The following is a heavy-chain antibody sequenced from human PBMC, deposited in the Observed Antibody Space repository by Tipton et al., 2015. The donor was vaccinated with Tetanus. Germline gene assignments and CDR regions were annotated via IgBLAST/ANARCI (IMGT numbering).Heavy chain of an antibody. CDR1: GGSISSYY. J-gene: IGHJ6*02. Sequence: LRLSCTVSGGSISSYYWSWIRQPPGKGLEWIGYIYYSGSTNYNPSLKSRVTISVDTSKNQFSLKLSSVTAADTAVYYCARDVRVIIAAREYYYYGMDVWGQGTTVTVSS. CDR3: ARDVRVIIAAREYYYYGMDV. V-gene: IGHV4-59*01. CDR2: IYYSGST. D-gene: IGHD6-6*01.